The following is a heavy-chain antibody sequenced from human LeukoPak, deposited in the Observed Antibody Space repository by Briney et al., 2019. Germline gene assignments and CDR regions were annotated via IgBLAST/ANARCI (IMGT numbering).Heavy chain of an antibody. D-gene: IGHD2-2*01. CDR3: ARDHCSSTSCPLDP. Sequence: GGSLRLSCAVSGFTFSSCGMHWVRQAPGKGLEWVAVISYDGSNKYYADSVKGRFTISRDNAKNSLYLQMNSLRAEDTAVYYCARDHCSSTSCPLDPWGQGTLVTVSS. J-gene: IGHJ5*02. CDR2: ISYDGSNK. CDR1: GFTFSSCG. V-gene: IGHV3-30*03.